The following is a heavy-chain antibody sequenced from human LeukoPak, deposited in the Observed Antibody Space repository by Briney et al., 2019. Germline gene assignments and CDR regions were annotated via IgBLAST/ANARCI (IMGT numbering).Heavy chain of an antibody. V-gene: IGHV3-30*18. CDR2: ISYDGSNK. Sequence: RGSLRLSCAASGFTFSIYGMHWVRQAPGKGLEWVAVISYDGSNKYYADSVKGRFTISRDNSKNTLYLQMNSLRADDTAVYYCAKIRPWIQLWLEMDYWGQGTLVTVSS. CDR3: AKIRPWIQLWLEMDY. J-gene: IGHJ4*02. CDR1: GFTFSIYG. D-gene: IGHD5-18*01.